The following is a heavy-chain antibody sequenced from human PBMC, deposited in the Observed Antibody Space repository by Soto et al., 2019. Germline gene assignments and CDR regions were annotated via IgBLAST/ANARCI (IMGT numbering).Heavy chain of an antibody. V-gene: IGHV3-23*01. J-gene: IGHJ6*02. CDR1: GFTFSSYA. CDR2: ISGSGGST. Sequence: PVGSLRLSCAASGFTFSSYAMSWVRQAPGKGLEWVSAISGSGGSTYYADSVKGRFTISRDNSKNTLYLQMNSLRAEDTAVYYCGTSPSSYYYYYGMDVWGQGTTVTVSS. D-gene: IGHD2-2*01. CDR3: GTSPSSYYYYYGMDV.